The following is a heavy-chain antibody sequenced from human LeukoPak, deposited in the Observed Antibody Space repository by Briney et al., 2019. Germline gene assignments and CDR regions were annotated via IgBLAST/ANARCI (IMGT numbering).Heavy chain of an antibody. D-gene: IGHD3-10*01. CDR1: GGSISSYY. Sequence: PSETLSLTCTVSGGSISSYYWSWIRQPPGKGLEWIGYIYYSGSTNYNPSLKSRVTISVDTSKNQFSLKLSSVTAADTAVYYCAREDGIWFGESWFDPWGQGTLVTVSS. CDR3: AREDGIWFGESWFDP. CDR2: IYYSGST. J-gene: IGHJ5*02. V-gene: IGHV4-59*01.